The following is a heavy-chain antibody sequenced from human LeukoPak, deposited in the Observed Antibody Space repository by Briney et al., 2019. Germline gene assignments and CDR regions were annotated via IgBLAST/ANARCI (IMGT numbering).Heavy chain of an antibody. V-gene: IGHV1-18*01. Sequence: ASVKVSCKASGYTFTSYGISWVRQAPGQGLEWMGWISAYNGNTNYAQKLQGRVTMTTDTSTSTAYMELRSLRSDDTAVYYCARVSRFIAAAHHYYGMDVWGQGTTFTVSS. J-gene: IGHJ6*02. D-gene: IGHD6-13*01. CDR3: ARVSRFIAAAHHYYGMDV. CDR1: GYTFTSYG. CDR2: ISAYNGNT.